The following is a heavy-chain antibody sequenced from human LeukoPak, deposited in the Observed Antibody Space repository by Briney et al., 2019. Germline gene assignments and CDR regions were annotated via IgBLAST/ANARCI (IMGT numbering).Heavy chain of an antibody. V-gene: IGHV4-34*01. CDR2: INHSGTT. CDR3: ARLETGVVPAAKV. CDR1: GGSFSGYN. J-gene: IGHJ4*02. D-gene: IGHD2-2*01. Sequence: SETLSLTCAVYGGSFSGYNWSWIRQPPGKGPEWIGEINHSGTTNYNPSLKSRVTISVDTSKNQFSLKLSSVTAADTAVYYCARLETGVVPAAKVWGQGTLVTVSS.